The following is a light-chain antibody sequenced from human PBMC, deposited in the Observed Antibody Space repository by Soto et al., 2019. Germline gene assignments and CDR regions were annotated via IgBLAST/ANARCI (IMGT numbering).Light chain of an antibody. CDR3: CSYTSFSTYV. CDR2: DVS. V-gene: IGLV2-14*03. Sequence: QSVLTQPASVSGSPGQSITISCSGTGXDVGGTNHVSWYLQHPGEAPKLIMYDVSNRPSGVSDRFFGSKADNTATLTVSGLQAEDEADYYCCSYTSFSTYVFGTGTRSPS. CDR1: GXDVGGTNH. J-gene: IGLJ1*01.